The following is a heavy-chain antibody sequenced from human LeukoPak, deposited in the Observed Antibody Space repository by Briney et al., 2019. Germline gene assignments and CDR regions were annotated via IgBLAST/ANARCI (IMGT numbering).Heavy chain of an antibody. J-gene: IGHJ4*02. V-gene: IGHV4-34*01. Sequence: SETLSLTCAVYGSFSGYYWSWIRQPPGKGLEWIGEINHSGSTNYNPSLKSRVTISVDTSKNQFSLKLSSVTAADTAVYYCARRPYYYDSSGYYFELDYWGQGTLVTVSS. CDR3: ARRPYYYDSSGYYFELDY. CDR2: INHSGST. CDR1: GSFSGYY. D-gene: IGHD3-22*01.